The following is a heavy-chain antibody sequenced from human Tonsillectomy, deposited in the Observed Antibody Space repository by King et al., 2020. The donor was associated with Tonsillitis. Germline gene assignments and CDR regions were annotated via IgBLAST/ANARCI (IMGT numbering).Heavy chain of an antibody. Sequence: VQLVESGGGLVQPGGSLRLSCAASGFDFSSYWMSWFRQAPGKGLEWVANIRQDGSDKYYVDSVRGRFTISRDNARDSVYLQLNILRAEDTAIYYCVRXRXXXXQGTLVTVSS. CDR2: IRQDGSDK. CDR3: VRXRXX. J-gene: IGHJ4*02. CDR1: GFDFSSYW. V-gene: IGHV3-7*01.